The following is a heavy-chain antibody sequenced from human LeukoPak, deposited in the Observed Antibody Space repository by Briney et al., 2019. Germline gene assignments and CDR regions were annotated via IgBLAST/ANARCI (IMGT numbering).Heavy chain of an antibody. D-gene: IGHD2-21*01. Sequence: HTGGSLRLSCAASGFTFSSYEMNWVRQAPGKGLQWVSVISGGGRTTEYADSVKGRFTVSRDNSVNTLSLHMDSLRVEDTAIYYCAKNVVFTRYFDSWGQGTLVTVSS. V-gene: IGHV3-23*01. CDR1: GFTFSSYE. J-gene: IGHJ4*02. CDR2: ISGGGRTT. CDR3: AKNVVFTRYFDS.